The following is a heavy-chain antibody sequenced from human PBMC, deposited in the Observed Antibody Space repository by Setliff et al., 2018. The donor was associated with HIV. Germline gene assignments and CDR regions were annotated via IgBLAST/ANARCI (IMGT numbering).Heavy chain of an antibody. CDR3: ARTWLHYGADIPRFDP. J-gene: IGHJ5*02. V-gene: IGHV4-38-2*01. CDR2: IYHSGST. D-gene: IGHD4-17*01. CDR1: GYSINSDFY. Sequence: SETLSLTCVVSGYSINSDFYWGWLRQPPGMGLESPGRGLEWIGRIYHSGSTYYNPSLNSRVTMSIDMSKNQFSLSLTSVTAADTAIYYCARTWLHYGADIPRFDPWGQGVLVTSPQ.